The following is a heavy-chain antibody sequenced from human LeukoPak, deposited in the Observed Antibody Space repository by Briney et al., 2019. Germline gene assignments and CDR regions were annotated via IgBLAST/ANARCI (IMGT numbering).Heavy chain of an antibody. Sequence: MPSETLSLTCSVSGDSVTNNYWSWIRQPAGKGLEWIARIIYTSGNTDYNPSLRSRVTISVDTSKNQFSLKVSSVTAADTAVYYCARTSHPHGSSWLFDYWGQGTLVTVSS. V-gene: IGHV4-4*07. CDR2: IIYTSGNT. CDR1: GDSVTNNY. CDR3: ARTSHPHGSSWLFDY. J-gene: IGHJ4*02. D-gene: IGHD6-13*01.